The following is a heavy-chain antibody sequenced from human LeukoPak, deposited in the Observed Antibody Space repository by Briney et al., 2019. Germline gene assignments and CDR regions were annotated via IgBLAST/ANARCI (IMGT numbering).Heavy chain of an antibody. Sequence: GGSLRLSCAASGFTFISYGMHWVRQAPGQGLEWVAVIWYDGSNKDYADSVKGRFTISRDNSKNTLYLQMNSLRAEDTAVYYCARAGYGCSGGSCYRPHYYYYMDVWGKGTTVTVFS. V-gene: IGHV3-33*01. CDR1: GFTFISYG. CDR3: ARAGYGCSGGSCYRPHYYYYMDV. CDR2: IWYDGSNK. J-gene: IGHJ6*03. D-gene: IGHD2-15*01.